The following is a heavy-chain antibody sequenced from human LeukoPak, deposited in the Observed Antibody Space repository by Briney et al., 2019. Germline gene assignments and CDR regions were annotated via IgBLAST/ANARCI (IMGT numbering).Heavy chain of an antibody. CDR3: ARDFTSGWYLRTYYFDY. J-gene: IGHJ4*02. V-gene: IGHV3-48*03. Sequence: PGGSLRLSCAASGFTFSSYEMNWVRQAPVKGLEWVSYISSSGSTIYYADSVKGRFTISRDNAKNSLYLQMNSLRAEDTAVYYCARDFTSGWYLRTYYFDYWGQGTLVTVSS. CDR1: GFTFSSYE. CDR2: ISSSGSTI. D-gene: IGHD6-19*01.